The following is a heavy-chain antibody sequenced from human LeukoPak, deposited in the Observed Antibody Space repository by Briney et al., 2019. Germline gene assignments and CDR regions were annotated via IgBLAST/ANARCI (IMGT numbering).Heavy chain of an antibody. D-gene: IGHD5-12*01. CDR1: GHTFSSYD. CDR3: ARGRSTGYPYYFEY. V-gene: IGHV1-8*03. J-gene: IGHJ4*02. Sequence: GASVKLSCNASGHTFSSYDINWVRQATGQGLGWMRWMNPNSGSTGYAQKFQGRVTITRNTSISTAYMELSGLRPEDTAVYYCARGRSTGYPYYFEYWGRGTLVTVSS. CDR2: MNPNSGST.